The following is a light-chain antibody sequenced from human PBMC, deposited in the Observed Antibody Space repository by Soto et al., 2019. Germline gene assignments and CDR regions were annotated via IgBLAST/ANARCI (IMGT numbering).Light chain of an antibody. CDR3: SSYAGYNNPVV. CDR2: EVN. J-gene: IGLJ2*01. V-gene: IGLV2-8*01. CDR1: SSDVGSYNY. Sequence: QSVLTQPPSASGSPGQSVTISCTGTSSDVGSYNYVSWYQQHPDKAPKLMIYEVNKRPSGVPDRFSGSKSGNTASLTVSGLQAEDEDDYYCSSYAGYNNPVVFGGGTKLT.